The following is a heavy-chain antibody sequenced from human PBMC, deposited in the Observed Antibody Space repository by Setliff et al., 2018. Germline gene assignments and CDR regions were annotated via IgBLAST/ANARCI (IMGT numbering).Heavy chain of an antibody. D-gene: IGHD3-10*01. CDR3: ARVPHIWFGDLATFDDAFDV. V-gene: IGHV4-34*01. CDR1: GGSFSDHF. J-gene: IGHJ3*01. CDR2: INHSGST. Sequence: NPSETLSLTCTVYGGSFSDHFWSWIRQPPGKGLEWIGEINHSGSTNYNPSLKSRVTISVDASKNQFSLKLTSVTAADTAVYFCARVPHIWFGDLATFDDAFDVWGQGTMVTVSS.